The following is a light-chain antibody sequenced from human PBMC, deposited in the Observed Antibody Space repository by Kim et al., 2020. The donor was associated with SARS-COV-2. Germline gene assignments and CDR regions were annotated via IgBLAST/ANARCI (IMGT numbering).Light chain of an antibody. CDR2: QDN. CDR3: QAWDSNTSLYV. Sequence: PGQPPGITGSGDESGHKDISWYQQKPGQSPVGIIYQDNERPSGTSERFSGDNSGSSATLTIGGTQPMDEADYYCQAWDSNTSLYVFGTGTKVTVL. V-gene: IGLV3-1*01. J-gene: IGLJ1*01. CDR1: ESGHKD.